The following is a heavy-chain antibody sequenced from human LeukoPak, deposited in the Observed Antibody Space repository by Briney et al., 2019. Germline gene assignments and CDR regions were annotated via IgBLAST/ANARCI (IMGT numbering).Heavy chain of an antibody. CDR2: INPNSGGT. V-gene: IGHV1-2*04. D-gene: IGHD3-10*01. J-gene: IGHJ4*02. Sequence: GASVKVSCKASGYTFTGYYMHWVRQAPGQGLEWMGWINPNSGGTNYAQKFQGWVTMTRDTSISTAYMELSRLRSDDTAVYYRARNYYGSGSYLSFDYWGQGTLVTVSS. CDR3: ARNYYGSGSYLSFDY. CDR1: GYTFTGYY.